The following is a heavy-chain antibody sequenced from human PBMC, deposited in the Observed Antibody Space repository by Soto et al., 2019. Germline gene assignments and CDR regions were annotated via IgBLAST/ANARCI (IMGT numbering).Heavy chain of an antibody. Sequence: QVQLVQSGAEVKKPGSSVTVSCKASGGTFSSYAISWGRQAPGQGLKWMGGIIPIFGTANYVQKFQGRVTITADESTSTDYMELSSLRSEDTAVYYCARAVGSGYDHGASDYWGQGTLVTVSS. J-gene: IGHJ4*02. CDR1: GGTFSSYA. CDR3: ARAVGSGYDHGASDY. D-gene: IGHD5-12*01. V-gene: IGHV1-69*12. CDR2: IIPIFGTA.